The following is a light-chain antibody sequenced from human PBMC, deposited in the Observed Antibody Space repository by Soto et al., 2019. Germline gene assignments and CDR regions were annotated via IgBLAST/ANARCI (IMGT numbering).Light chain of an antibody. CDR2: EVS. V-gene: IGLV2-8*01. CDR1: SSDVGGYNY. J-gene: IGLJ1*01. CDR3: NAQADNGKHV. Sequence: QSALTQPPSASGSPGQSVTISCTGTSSDVGGYNYVSWYQQHPGKAPKLMISEVSKRPSGVPDRFSGSKSGNTASLSVSGLQDEDEADYFCNAQADNGKHVFGTGTKLTVL.